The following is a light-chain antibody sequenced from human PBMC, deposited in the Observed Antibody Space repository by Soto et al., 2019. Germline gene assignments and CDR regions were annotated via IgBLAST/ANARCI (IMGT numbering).Light chain of an antibody. Sequence: DIQMTQSPSSLSASVGDRVTITCRASQGISNYLAWYQQKPGKVPKLLIYVASTLQLGVPSRFSGSGSGTDFTLTISSLQPEDVATYYCQKYNSAPRTFGQGTQLEIK. V-gene: IGKV1-27*01. J-gene: IGKJ1*01. CDR3: QKYNSAPRT. CDR2: VAS. CDR1: QGISNY.